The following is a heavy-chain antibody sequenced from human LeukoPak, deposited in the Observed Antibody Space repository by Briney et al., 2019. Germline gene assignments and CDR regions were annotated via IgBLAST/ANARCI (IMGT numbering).Heavy chain of an antibody. CDR1: GGSISSSSYY. CDR3: ARVLFYGDDY. V-gene: IGHV4-39*01. D-gene: IGHD4-17*01. J-gene: IGHJ4*02. CDR2: IYYSGST. Sequence: KPSETLSLTCTVSGGSISSSSYYWGWIRQPPGKGLEWIGSIYYSGSTYYNLSLKSRVTISVDTSKNQFSLKLSSVTAADTAVYYCARVLFYGDDYWGQGTLVTVSS.